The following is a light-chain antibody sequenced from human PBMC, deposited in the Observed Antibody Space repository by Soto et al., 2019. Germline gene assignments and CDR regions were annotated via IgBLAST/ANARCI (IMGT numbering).Light chain of an antibody. CDR3: HQYYNAPLT. V-gene: IGKV4-1*01. J-gene: IGKJ4*01. CDR1: QSLLSTSNNKNY. Sequence: DIVMTQSPDSLAVSLGERATINCKSSQSLLSTSNNKNYLSWYQQKPGQPPKLLIYWASAREYGVPDRFSGSGSGAAFTLTISSLQAEDVAVYFCHQYYNAPLTFGGGTKVEIK. CDR2: WAS.